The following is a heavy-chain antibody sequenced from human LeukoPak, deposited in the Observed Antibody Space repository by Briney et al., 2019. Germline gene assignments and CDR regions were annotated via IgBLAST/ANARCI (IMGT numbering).Heavy chain of an antibody. CDR1: GFTFSSYG. CDR3: AKSGLNRFDY. Sequence: GGSLRLSCAASGFTFSSYGMSWVRQAPGKGLEWVSTISGGDGSTYYAVSVEGRFTISRDNSKNTVYLQMNSLRAEDTAVYYCAKSGLNRFDYWGQGTLVTVSS. D-gene: IGHD2-15*01. J-gene: IGHJ4*02. V-gene: IGHV3-23*01. CDR2: ISGGDGST.